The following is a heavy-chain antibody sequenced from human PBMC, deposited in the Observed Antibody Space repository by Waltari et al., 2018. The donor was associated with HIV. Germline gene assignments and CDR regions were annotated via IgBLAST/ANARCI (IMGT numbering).Heavy chain of an antibody. V-gene: IGHV4-59*11. J-gene: IGHJ6*02. CDR2: IYFNGNT. D-gene: IGHD2-15*01. Sequence: VQLQESGPGLVKPSETLSLTRSVSGGSITNHYLSWIRQSPEKGLEWIGYIYFNGNTNYNSSLKSRGTMSADTSKNQISLKLTSVTAADSAKYYCARGPIMTPGNFYNGFDVWGRGTTVTVSS. CDR1: GGSITNHY. CDR3: ARGPIMTPGNFYNGFDV.